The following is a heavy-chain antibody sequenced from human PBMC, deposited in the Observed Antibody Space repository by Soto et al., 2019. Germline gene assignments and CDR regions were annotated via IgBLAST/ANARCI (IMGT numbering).Heavy chain of an antibody. CDR1: GFSLSTSGVG. Sequence: QITLKESGPTLVKPTQTLTLTCTFSGFSLSTSGVGVGWIRQPPGKALEWLALIYWDDDKRYSPSLKSRLTITQDTSKNQVVLTMTNMDPVDTATYYCAHSRVDDYGERFDYWGQGTLVTVSS. V-gene: IGHV2-5*02. CDR3: AHSRVDDYGERFDY. D-gene: IGHD4-17*01. J-gene: IGHJ4*02. CDR2: IYWDDDK.